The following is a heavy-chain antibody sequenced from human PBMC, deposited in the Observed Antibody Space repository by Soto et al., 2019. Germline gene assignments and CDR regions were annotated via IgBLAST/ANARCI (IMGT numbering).Heavy chain of an antibody. CDR1: GDSISNLDYF. V-gene: IGHV4-30-4*01. D-gene: IGHD7-27*01. CDR3: ARGRYCLTGTCFPDWFDS. J-gene: IGHJ5*01. Sequence: SETLSLTCPVSGDSISNLDYFWAWIRQPPGQALEYIGYIYNSATTYYNPSFESRVAISVDTSKIQFSLNVTSVTAADTAVYFCARGRYCLTGTCFPDWFDSWGQGALVTVSS. CDR2: IYNSATT.